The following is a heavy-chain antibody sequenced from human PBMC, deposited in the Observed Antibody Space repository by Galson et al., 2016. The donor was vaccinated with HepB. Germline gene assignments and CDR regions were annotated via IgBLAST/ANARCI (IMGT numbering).Heavy chain of an antibody. CDR2: FIPIYPFA. Sequence: SVKVSCKASGGSFTRYVINWVRQAPGQGLEWMGGFIPIYPFASYAQSLQGRVPLSADESTATAYMELSDLSPEDTAVYLCARETNWGRVTTKLADAFDVWGPGTKVTVSS. CDR1: GGSFTRYV. J-gene: IGHJ3*01. CDR3: ARETNWGRVTTKLADAFDV. D-gene: IGHD7-27*01. V-gene: IGHV1-69*13.